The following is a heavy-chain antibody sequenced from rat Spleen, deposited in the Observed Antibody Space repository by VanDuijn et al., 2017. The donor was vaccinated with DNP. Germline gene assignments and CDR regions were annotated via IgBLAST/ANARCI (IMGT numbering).Heavy chain of an antibody. J-gene: IGHJ2*01. V-gene: IGHV5-31*01. Sequence: EVQLVESGGDLVQPGRSLKLSCVASGFTFNNYWMTWIRQVPGKGLEWVASITSSGGSTYYPDSVKGRFTISRDNAKNTLYLQMNSLRSEDTATYYCARDARVWYYDGYYHGYYFDYWGQGVMVTVSS. D-gene: IGHD1-12*03. CDR3: ARDARVWYYDGYYHGYYFDY. CDR1: GFTFNNYW. CDR2: ITSSGGST.